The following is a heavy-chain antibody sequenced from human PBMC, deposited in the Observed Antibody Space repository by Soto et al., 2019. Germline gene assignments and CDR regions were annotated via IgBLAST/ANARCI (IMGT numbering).Heavy chain of an antibody. V-gene: IGHV4-30-4*01. J-gene: IGHJ4*02. Sequence: PSETLSLTCTVSGGSISSCDYYWSWIRQPPGKGLEWIGYIYYSGSTYYNPSLKSRVTISVDTSKNQFSLKLSSVTAADTAVYYCAREGPNTRALGYWGQGTLVTVSS. CDR1: GGSISSCDYY. D-gene: IGHD3-16*01. CDR2: IYYSGST. CDR3: AREGPNTRALGY.